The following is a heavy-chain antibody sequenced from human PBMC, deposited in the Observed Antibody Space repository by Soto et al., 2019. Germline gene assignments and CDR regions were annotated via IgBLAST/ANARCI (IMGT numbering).Heavy chain of an antibody. Sequence: EVQLLESGGGLVQPGGSLRLSCAASGFTFSSYAMSWVRQAPGKGLEWVSAISGSGSSTYYADSVKGRFTISRDNXKNSLKRQMNSLRAEGKAGYYCAKGGGLYSGSYNYWGQGTVVIVSS. V-gene: IGHV3-23*01. J-gene: IGHJ4*02. D-gene: IGHD1-26*01. CDR1: GFTFSSYA. CDR3: AKGGGLYSGSYNY. CDR2: ISGSGSST.